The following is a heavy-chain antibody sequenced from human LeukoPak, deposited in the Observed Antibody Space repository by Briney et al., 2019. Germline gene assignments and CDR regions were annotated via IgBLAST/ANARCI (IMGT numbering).Heavy chain of an antibody. CDR2: INPNSGGT. D-gene: IGHD6-19*01. CDR1: GGTFSTYA. CDR3: ARWRGYASDWSGPFDD. J-gene: IGHJ4*02. Sequence: ASVKVSCKASGGTFSTYAISWVRQAPGQGLEWMGWINPNSGGTNYAQKFQGRVTMTRDTSMSTAYMEVSRLRSDDTAIYYCARWRGYASDWSGPFDDWGQGTLVTVSS. V-gene: IGHV1-2*02.